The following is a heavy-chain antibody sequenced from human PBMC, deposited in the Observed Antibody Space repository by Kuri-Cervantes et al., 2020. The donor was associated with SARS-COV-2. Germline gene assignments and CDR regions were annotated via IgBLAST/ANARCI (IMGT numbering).Heavy chain of an antibody. CDR1: GGSISSYY. Sequence: GSLRLSCTVSGGSISSYYWSWIRQPAGKGLEWIGRIYTSGSTNYNPSLKSRVTMSVDTSKNQFSLKLSSVTAADTAVYYCARVSDSGSPRHPYFQHWGQGTLVTVSS. CDR2: IYTSGST. D-gene: IGHD1-26*01. CDR3: ARVSDSGSPRHPYFQH. V-gene: IGHV4-4*07. J-gene: IGHJ1*01.